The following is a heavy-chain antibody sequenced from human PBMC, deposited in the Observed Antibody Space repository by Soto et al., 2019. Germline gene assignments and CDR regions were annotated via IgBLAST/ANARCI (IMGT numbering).Heavy chain of an antibody. Sequence: EVQLLESGGGLVKPGGSLRLSCAASGFTFSSYAMSWVRQAPGKGLGWVSAISGSGGSTYYADSVKGRFTISRDNSKNKLYLQMNSLRAEDTAVYYCAKDFGPRYGDYQLSRYYGMDVWGQGTTVTVSS. CDR3: AKDFGPRYGDYQLSRYYGMDV. V-gene: IGHV3-23*01. CDR2: ISGSGGST. CDR1: GFTFSSYA. D-gene: IGHD4-17*01. J-gene: IGHJ6*02.